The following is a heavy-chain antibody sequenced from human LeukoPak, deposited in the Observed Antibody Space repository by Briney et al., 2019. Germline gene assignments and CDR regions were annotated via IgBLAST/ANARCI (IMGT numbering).Heavy chain of an antibody. CDR2: INPSGGST. CDR3: AREEVRGYSLNY. CDR1: GYTFTSYY. V-gene: IGHV1-46*01. J-gene: IGHJ4*02. D-gene: IGHD5-18*01. Sequence: RASVNVSCKASGYTFTSYYMHWVRQAPGQGLEWMGIINPSGGSTSYAQKFQDRVTMIRDTSTSAVYMELSSLRSEDTAVYYCAREEVRGYSLNYWGQGTLVTVSS.